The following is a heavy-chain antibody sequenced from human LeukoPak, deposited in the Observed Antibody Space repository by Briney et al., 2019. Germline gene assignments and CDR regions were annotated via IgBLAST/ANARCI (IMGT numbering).Heavy chain of an antibody. Sequence: RPGGSLRLSCAASGFTFDDYAMHWVRQAPGKGLEWVSGISWNSGSIGYADSVKGRFTISRDNAKNSLYLQMNSLRAEDTALYYCAKAPSGSAGGDYYFDYWGQGTLVTVSS. CDR1: GFTFDDYA. D-gene: IGHD3-16*01. J-gene: IGHJ4*02. V-gene: IGHV3-9*01. CDR2: ISWNSGSI. CDR3: AKAPSGSAGGDYYFDY.